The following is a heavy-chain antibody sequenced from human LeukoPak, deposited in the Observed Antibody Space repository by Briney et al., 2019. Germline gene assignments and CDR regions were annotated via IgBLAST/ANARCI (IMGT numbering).Heavy chain of an antibody. V-gene: IGHV1-2*02. CDR2: INPNSGGT. D-gene: IGHD6-19*01. J-gene: IGHJ3*02. Sequence: ASVKLSCKASGYTFAGYYMHWVRQAPGQGLEWMGWINPNSGGTNYAQKFQGRVTMTRDTSISTAYMELSRLRSEDTAVYYCARNSSDWYRGSFDIWGQGTMVIVSS. CDR1: GYTFAGYY. CDR3: ARNSSDWYRGSFDI.